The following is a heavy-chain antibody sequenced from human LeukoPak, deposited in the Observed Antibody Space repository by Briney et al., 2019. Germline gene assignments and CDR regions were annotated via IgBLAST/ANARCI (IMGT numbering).Heavy chain of an antibody. D-gene: IGHD3-22*01. V-gene: IGHV3-9*01. Sequence: GGSLRLSCAASGFTFDDFAMHWVRQPTGKGLEWVSGINWNSGIIIYADSVEGRFTISRDNAKNSLYLQIHSLRTDDTALYYCARSSALTGGLDVWGQGTTVTVSS. CDR2: INWNSGII. J-gene: IGHJ6*02. CDR3: ARSSALTGGLDV. CDR1: GFTFDDFA.